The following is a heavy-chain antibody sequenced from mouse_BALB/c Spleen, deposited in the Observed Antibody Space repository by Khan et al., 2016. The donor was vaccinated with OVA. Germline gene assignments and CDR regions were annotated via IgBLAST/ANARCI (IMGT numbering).Heavy chain of an antibody. V-gene: IGHV3-2*02. CDR1: GYSITSDYA. CDR3: ARGSG. Sequence: EVQLQESGPGLVKPSQSLSLTCTVTGYSITSDYAWNWIRQFPGNKLEWMGYINYSGTTSYNPSLKSRISITRDTSKNQSFLQLNSVTTEATATYYCARGSGWGAGTTVTVSS. D-gene: IGHD1-3*01. J-gene: IGHJ1*01. CDR2: INYSGTT.